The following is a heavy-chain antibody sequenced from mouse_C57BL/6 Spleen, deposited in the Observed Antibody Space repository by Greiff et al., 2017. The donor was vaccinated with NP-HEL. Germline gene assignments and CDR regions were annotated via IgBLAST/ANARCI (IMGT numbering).Heavy chain of an antibody. CDR3: ASYYDYDGPLYYYAMDY. CDR1: GFSLTSYG. Sequence: QVQLQQSGPGLVQPSQSLSITCTVSGFSLTSYGVHWVRQSPGKGLEWLGVIWSGGSTDYNAAFISRLSISKDNSKSQVFFKMNSLQADDTAIYYCASYYDYDGPLYYYAMDYWGQGTSVTVSS. CDR2: IWSGGST. D-gene: IGHD2-4*01. V-gene: IGHV2-2*01. J-gene: IGHJ4*01.